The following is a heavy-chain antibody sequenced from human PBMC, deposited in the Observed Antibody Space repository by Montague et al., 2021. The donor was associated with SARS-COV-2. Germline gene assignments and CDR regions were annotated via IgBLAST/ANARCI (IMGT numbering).Heavy chain of an antibody. Sequence: SETLSLTCTVSGGSMSDHYWAWIRQPPGKGREWLAYIYYSGGINSNASLKSRVPMSVDTSKNQFSLKLTSVTAAGTAVYYCSRAASVRRADNWFDPWGQGTLVTVSS. CDR2: IYYSGGI. D-gene: IGHD3-10*01. V-gene: IGHV4-59*11. CDR1: GGSMSDHY. CDR3: SRAASVRRADNWFDP. J-gene: IGHJ5*02.